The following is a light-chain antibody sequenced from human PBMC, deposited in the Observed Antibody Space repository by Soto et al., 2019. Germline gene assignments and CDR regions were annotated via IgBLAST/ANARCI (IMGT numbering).Light chain of an antibody. J-gene: IGLJ1*01. Sequence: QTVLSEPPSASGSPGQRVTISWSGSSSNIGSNTVNWYQQFPGTAPKLLIYGNNQRPSGVPDRFSGSKSGTSASLAISGLXSEDEADYYCAAWDDSLIGSVFGTGTKVTVL. CDR3: AAWDDSLIGSV. CDR1: SSNIGSNT. CDR2: GNN. V-gene: IGLV1-44*01.